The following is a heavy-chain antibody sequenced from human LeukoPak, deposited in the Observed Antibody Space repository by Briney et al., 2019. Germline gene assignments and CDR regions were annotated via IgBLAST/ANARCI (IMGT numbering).Heavy chain of an antibody. CDR1: GFTLSSYA. J-gene: IGHJ4*02. CDR2: ISGSGGST. Sequence: GGSLRLSCAASGFTLSSYAMSWVRQAPGKGLEWVSAISGSGGSTYYTDSVKGRFTISRDNSKNTLYLQMNSLRDEDTAVYYCEKLMTTVTTPPFDYWGQGTLVTVSS. V-gene: IGHV3-23*01. CDR3: EKLMTTVTTPPFDY. D-gene: IGHD4-17*01.